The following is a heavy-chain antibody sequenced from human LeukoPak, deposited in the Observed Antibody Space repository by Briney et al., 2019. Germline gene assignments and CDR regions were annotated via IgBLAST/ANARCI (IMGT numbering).Heavy chain of an antibody. D-gene: IGHD6-19*01. Sequence: ASVKVSCKASGYTFTGYYVHWVRQATGQGLEWMGWMNPNSGNTGYAQKFQGRVTMTRNTSISTAYMELSSLRSEDTAVYYCARGGRQQWLVGTNFDYWGQGTLVTVSS. CDR1: GYTFTGYY. CDR3: ARGGRQQWLVGTNFDY. CDR2: MNPNSGNT. J-gene: IGHJ4*02. V-gene: IGHV1-8*02.